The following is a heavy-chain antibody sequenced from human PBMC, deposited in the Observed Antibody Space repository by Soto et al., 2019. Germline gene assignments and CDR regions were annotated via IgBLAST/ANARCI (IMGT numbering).Heavy chain of an antibody. CDR2: INHSGST. V-gene: IGHV4-34*01. J-gene: IGHJ5*02. CDR1: GGSFSGYY. Sequence: QVQLQQWGAGLLKPSETLSLTCAVYGGSFSGYYWSWIRQPPGKGLEWIGEINHSGSTNYNPSLKSRVTISVDTSKNQFSLKLSSVTAADTAVYYWARGPTGYSSGWYWVWWFDPWGQGTLVTVSS. D-gene: IGHD6-19*01. CDR3: ARGPTGYSSGWYWVWWFDP.